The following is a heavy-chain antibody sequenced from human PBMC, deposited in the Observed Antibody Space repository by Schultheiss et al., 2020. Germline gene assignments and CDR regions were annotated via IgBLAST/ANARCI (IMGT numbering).Heavy chain of an antibody. D-gene: IGHD2-21*02. CDR3: ARGGSCGGDCFSDAFHI. CDR2: ISIAGDT. V-gene: IGHV3-13*01. CDR1: GFTFSSYD. Sequence: ESLKISCAASGFTFSSYDMHWVRQGTGKGLEWVSGISIAGDTYYPGSVKGRFTISRENAKNSLYLQMNNLRAGDTAVYYCARGGSCGGDCFSDAFHIWGQGTMVTVSS. J-gene: IGHJ3*02.